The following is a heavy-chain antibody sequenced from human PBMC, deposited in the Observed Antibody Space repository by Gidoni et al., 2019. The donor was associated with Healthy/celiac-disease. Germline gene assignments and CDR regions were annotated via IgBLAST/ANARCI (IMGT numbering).Heavy chain of an antibody. CDR3: ASLVWGYDFWSGYLDAFDI. Sequence: EVQLVESGGGLVQPGGSVRLSCPASGFPFSSYGMSWVRQAPGKGLEWVANIKQDGSEKYYVDSVKGRFTISRDNAKNSLYLQMNSLRAEDTAVYYCASLVWGYDFWSGYLDAFDIWGQGTMVTVSS. CDR2: IKQDGSEK. D-gene: IGHD3-3*01. V-gene: IGHV3-7*03. J-gene: IGHJ3*02. CDR1: GFPFSSYG.